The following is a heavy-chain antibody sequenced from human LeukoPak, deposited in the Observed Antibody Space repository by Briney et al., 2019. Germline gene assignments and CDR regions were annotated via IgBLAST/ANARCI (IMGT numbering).Heavy chain of an antibody. V-gene: IGHV3-15*01. Sequence: GGSLRLSCAASGFTFSNAWMSWVRQAPGKGLEWVGRIKSKTDGGTTDYAAPVKGRFTISRDDSKNTLYLQMNSLKTEDTAVYYCTTDLNYDYVWGSYRFDYWGQGTLVTVSS. CDR3: TTDLNYDYVWGSYRFDY. D-gene: IGHD3-16*02. CDR1: GFTFSNAW. CDR2: IKSKTDGGTT. J-gene: IGHJ4*02.